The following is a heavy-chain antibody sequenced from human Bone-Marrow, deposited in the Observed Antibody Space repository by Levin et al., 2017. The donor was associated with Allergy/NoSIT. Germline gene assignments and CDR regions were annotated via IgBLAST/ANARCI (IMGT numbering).Heavy chain of an antibody. J-gene: IGHJ6*02. CDR3: ARGLNWNPYGMDV. D-gene: IGHD1-1*01. CDR1: GGTFSSYA. Sequence: KISCKASGGTFSSYAISWVRQAPGQGLEWMGGIIPIFGTANYAQKFQGRVTITADESTSTAYMELSSLRSEDTAVYYCARGLNWNPYGMDVWGQGTTVTVSS. V-gene: IGHV1-69*01. CDR2: IIPIFGTA.